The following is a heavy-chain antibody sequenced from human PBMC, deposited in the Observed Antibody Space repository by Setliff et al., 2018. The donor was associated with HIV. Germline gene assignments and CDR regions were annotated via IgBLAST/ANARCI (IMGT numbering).Heavy chain of an antibody. Sequence: GGSLRLSCAASEFTVSTNYMSWVRQAPVKGLEWVSLIYSGGSTYYTDSVKGRFTISRDNAKNSLYLQLNSLRAEDTAVYYCARSETSYCSGGSCPPGAFDIWGQGTMVTVSS. CDR3: ARSETSYCSGGSCPPGAFDI. D-gene: IGHD2-15*01. V-gene: IGHV3-66*01. CDR2: IYSGGST. J-gene: IGHJ3*02. CDR1: EFTVSTNY.